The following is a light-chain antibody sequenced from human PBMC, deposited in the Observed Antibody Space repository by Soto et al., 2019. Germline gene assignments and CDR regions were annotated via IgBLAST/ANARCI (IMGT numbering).Light chain of an antibody. CDR3: QQANSFPIS. J-gene: IGKJ5*01. CDR2: DAS. Sequence: DIHMTQSPSTLSASVGDRVTISCRASQNIFTYLAWYQQKPGKAPKLLIFDASTLQSGVPPRFSGSGSGTDFTLTISNLQPEDFATYYCQQANSFPISFGQGTRLEIK. CDR1: QNIFTY. V-gene: IGKV1-12*01.